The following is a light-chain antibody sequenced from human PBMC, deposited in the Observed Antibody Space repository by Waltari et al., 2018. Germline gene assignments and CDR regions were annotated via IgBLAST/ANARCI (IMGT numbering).Light chain of an antibody. V-gene: IGLV1-47*01. CDR3: AAWDASLSAWL. J-gene: IGLJ3*02. CDR2: RNN. Sequence: QSVLTPPPSASGTPGQRVTISCSGSSSNTGSNYVYWYQHFPGTAPKLLIYRNNRRPSGVPGRFSGSKSDTSASLAISGLRSEDEADYYCAAWDASLSAWLFGGGTKVTVL. CDR1: SSNTGSNY.